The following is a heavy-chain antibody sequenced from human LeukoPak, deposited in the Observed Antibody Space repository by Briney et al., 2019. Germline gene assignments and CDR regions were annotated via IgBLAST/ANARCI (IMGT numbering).Heavy chain of an antibody. J-gene: IGHJ4*02. CDR2: IYYSGST. Sequence: SETLSLTCTVSGGSISSYYWNWIRQPPGKGLEWIGYIYYSGSTNYNPSLESRVTMSVDTSKNQFSLKLSSVTAADTAVYYCARDSYSGRAHFDSWGQGTLVTVSS. D-gene: IGHD5-12*01. CDR1: GGSISSYY. V-gene: IGHV4-59*01. CDR3: ARDSYSGRAHFDS.